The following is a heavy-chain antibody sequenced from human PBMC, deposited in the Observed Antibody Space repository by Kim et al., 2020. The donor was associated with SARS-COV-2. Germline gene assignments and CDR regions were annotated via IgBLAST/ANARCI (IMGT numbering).Heavy chain of an antibody. J-gene: IGHJ4*02. CDR3: ASAGFGSAWYFDY. D-gene: IGHD6-19*01. V-gene: IGHV3-33*01. Sequence: YADPMDGRITITRDNSKNRLDLQVNSLGADDTAVYYCASAGFGSAWYFDYWGQGTLVTVSS.